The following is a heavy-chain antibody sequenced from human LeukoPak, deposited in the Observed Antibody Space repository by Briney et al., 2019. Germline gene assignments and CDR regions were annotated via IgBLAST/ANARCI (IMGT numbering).Heavy chain of an antibody. CDR3: AKDYYDSSGYYWDYFDY. D-gene: IGHD3-22*01. Sequence: PGGSLRLSCAASGNYWMHWVRQAPGKGLVWVSHINGDGSWTSYADSVKGRFTISRDNSKNTLYLQMNSLRAEDTAVYCCAKDYYDSSGYYWDYFDYWGQGTLVTVSS. V-gene: IGHV3-74*01. CDR1: GNYW. CDR2: INGDGSWT. J-gene: IGHJ4*02.